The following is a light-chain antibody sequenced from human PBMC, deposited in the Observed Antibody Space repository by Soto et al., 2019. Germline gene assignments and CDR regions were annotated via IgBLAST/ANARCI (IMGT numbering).Light chain of an antibody. CDR1: SSNIGSNT. Sequence: QPVLTQPPSASGTLGQRVTISCSGSSSNIGSNTVNWYQQLPGTAPKLLIYSNNQRPSGVPDRFSGSKSGTSASLAISGLQSEDEADYYCAAWDDSLNGRVFGGGTKLTVL. CDR2: SNN. CDR3: AAWDDSLNGRV. V-gene: IGLV1-44*01. J-gene: IGLJ3*02.